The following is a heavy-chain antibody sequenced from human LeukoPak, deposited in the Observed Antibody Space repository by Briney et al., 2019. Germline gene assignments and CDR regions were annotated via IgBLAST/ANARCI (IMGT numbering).Heavy chain of an antibody. D-gene: IGHD2-2*03. Sequence: PLETLSPTCSVSSGSMTDSCCGWFRQAPGKGFEWLGFIYPSGRTEYSPSLGSRVSFSVATSRMEATVRLSSVTASDTAVYYCTREGYTRNGYFLDFWGQGPLVTVSS. J-gene: IGHJ4*02. CDR1: SGSMTDSC. CDR3: TREGYTRNGYFLDF. CDR2: IYPSGRT. V-gene: IGHV4-59*12.